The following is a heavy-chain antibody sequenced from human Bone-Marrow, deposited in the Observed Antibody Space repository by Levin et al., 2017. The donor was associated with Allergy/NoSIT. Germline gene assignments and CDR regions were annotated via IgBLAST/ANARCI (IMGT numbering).Heavy chain of an antibody. CDR1: GYTLTELA. V-gene: IGHV1-24*01. CDR3: ATVSGSGDNYFDY. J-gene: IGHJ4*02. CDR2: FDPEDDET. Sequence: ASVKVSCKVSGYTLTELALHWVRQAPGKGLEWMGGFDPEDDETIYAQKFQGRVTMTEDTSTDTAYMELSSLKSEDTALYYCATVSGSGDNYFDYWGQGTLVTVSS. D-gene: IGHD6-19*01.